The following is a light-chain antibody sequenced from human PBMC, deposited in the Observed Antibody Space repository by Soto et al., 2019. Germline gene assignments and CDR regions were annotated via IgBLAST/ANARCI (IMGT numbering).Light chain of an antibody. CDR2: KGS. CDR3: QQHNSYPLT. CDR1: QSISSW. J-gene: IGKJ4*02. Sequence: DIQMTQSPSTLSASVGDRVTITCRASQSISSWLAWYQQKPGKAPKLRIHKGSSLQSGVPSRFCSSASGTEFTLSISSLQPDDFATYYCQQHNSYPLTFGGGTKVEI. V-gene: IGKV1-5*03.